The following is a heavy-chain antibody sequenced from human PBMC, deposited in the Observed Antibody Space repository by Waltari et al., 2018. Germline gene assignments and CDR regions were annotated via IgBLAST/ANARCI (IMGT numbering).Heavy chain of an antibody. CDR3: AREDPRSGYSSY. J-gene: IGHJ4*02. V-gene: IGHV4-31*03. Sequence: QVQLQESGPGLVKPSQTLSLTCTVSGGSISSGGYSWSWIRQHPGKGLEWIGYIYYSGSTYYNPSLKSRVTISVDTSKNQFSLKLSSVTAADTAVYYCAREDPRSGYSSYWGQGTLVTVSS. CDR2: IYYSGST. D-gene: IGHD3-22*01. CDR1: GGSISSGGYS.